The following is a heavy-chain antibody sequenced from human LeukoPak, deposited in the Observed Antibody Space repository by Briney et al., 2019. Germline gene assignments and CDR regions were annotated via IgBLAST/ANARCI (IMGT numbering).Heavy chain of an antibody. CDR3: ARQKASGSYYKVLNWFDP. V-gene: IGHV4-39*01. J-gene: IGHJ5*02. D-gene: IGHD3-10*01. Sequence: PSETLSLTCTVSGGSISSSSYYWGWIRQPPGKGLEWIGSIYYSGSTYYSPSLKSRVTISVDTSKNQFSLKLSSVTAADTAVYYCARQKASGSYYKVLNWFDPWGQGTLVTVSS. CDR1: GGSISSSSYY. CDR2: IYYSGST.